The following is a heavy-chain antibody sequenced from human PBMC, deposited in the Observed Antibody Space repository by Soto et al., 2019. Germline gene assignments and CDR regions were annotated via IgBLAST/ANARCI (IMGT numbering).Heavy chain of an antibody. Sequence: QVQLVQSGAEVRKPGSSVKVSCKASGGTFSRDAISWVRQAPGQGLEWMGGLIPIFGTANHAQKFQGRVTIIADESTSTVYMELSSLRSEDTAMYYCARGWGYDSNDYYYAYWGQGTLVIVSS. D-gene: IGHD3-22*01. V-gene: IGHV1-69*01. CDR2: LIPIFGTA. CDR3: ARGWGYDSNDYYYAY. J-gene: IGHJ4*02. CDR1: GGTFSRDA.